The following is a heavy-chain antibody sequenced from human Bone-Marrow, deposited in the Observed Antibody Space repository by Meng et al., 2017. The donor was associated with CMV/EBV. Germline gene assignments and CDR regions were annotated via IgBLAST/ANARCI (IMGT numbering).Heavy chain of an antibody. CDR1: GFTFSSYA. Sequence: GESLKISCAASGFTFSSYAMSWVRQAPGKGLEWVSVIYSGGSSTYYADSVKGRFTISRDNSKNTLYLQMTSLRAEDTAVYYFGKSSFTIWRSCYGMDVWGQGTTVTVSS. D-gene: IGHD3-3*01. V-gene: IGHV3-23*03. CDR3: GKSSFTIWRSCYGMDV. J-gene: IGHJ6*02. CDR2: IYSGGSST.